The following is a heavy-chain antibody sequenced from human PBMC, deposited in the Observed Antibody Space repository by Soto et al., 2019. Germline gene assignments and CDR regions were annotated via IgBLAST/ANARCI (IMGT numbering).Heavy chain of an antibody. J-gene: IGHJ4*02. CDR2: IYYSGST. Sequence: SETLSLTCTVSGGSISSGGYYWSWIRQHPGKGLEWIGYIYYSGSTYYNPSLKSRVTISVDTSKNQFSLKLSSVTAADTAVYYCASGGGEDIVVVPAAMPRQPVDFWGQGTLVTVSS. V-gene: IGHV4-31*03. D-gene: IGHD2-2*01. CDR3: ASGGGEDIVVVPAAMPRQPVDF. CDR1: GGSISSGGYY.